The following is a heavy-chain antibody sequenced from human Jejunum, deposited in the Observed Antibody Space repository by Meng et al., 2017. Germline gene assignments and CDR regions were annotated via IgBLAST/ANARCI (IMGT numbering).Heavy chain of an antibody. CDR1: GDNIGSYY. Sequence: GSLRLSCIVSGDNIGSYYWAWIRRPVGKGLEWIGRIYRTGNSNYNPSLESRVSMSVDTFKNRFSLNLNSVTAADTAMYYCARLAATGPHFDSWGQGALVTVSS. D-gene: IGHD3-9*01. CDR3: ARLAATGPHFDS. J-gene: IGHJ4*02. CDR2: IYRTGNS. V-gene: IGHV4-4*07.